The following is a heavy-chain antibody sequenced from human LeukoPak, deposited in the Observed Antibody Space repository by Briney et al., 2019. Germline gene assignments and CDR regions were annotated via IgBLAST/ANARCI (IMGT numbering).Heavy chain of an antibody. D-gene: IGHD6-19*01. CDR3: ARGYTNGWYLDY. Sequence: GASVKVSCKASGYTLASDAIHWVRQAPGQRLEWMGWVKIGNDNTKYSQKFQGRVTITRDTSASTVYMELSSLRSEDTAVYYCARGYTNGWYLDYWGQGTLVTVSS. CDR1: GYTLASDA. V-gene: IGHV1-3*04. CDR2: VKIGNDNT. J-gene: IGHJ4*02.